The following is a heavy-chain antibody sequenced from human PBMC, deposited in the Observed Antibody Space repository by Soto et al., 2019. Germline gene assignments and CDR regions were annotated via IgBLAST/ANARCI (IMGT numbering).Heavy chain of an antibody. CDR1: GGSISSGDYY. D-gene: IGHD6-19*01. J-gene: IGHJ4*02. Sequence: PSETLSLTCTVSGGSISSGDYYWSWIRQPPGKGLEWIGYIYYSGSTYYNPSLKSRVTISVDTSKNQFSLKLSSVTAADTAVYYCARDSSVAGFGDFDYWGQGTLVTVSS. CDR2: IYYSGST. V-gene: IGHV4-30-4*01. CDR3: ARDSSVAGFGDFDY.